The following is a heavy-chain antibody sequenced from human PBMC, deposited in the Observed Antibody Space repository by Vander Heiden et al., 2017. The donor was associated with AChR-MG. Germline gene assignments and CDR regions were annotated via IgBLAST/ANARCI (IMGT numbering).Heavy chain of an antibody. Sequence: QVQLQQWGAGLLKPSETLSLTCAVDGGSFSGYYWSWIRQPPGKGLGWSGEINHSGSTNYNPSLKSRVTISVDTSKNQFSLKLSSVTAADTAVYYCARGTPSLPLRYLGRWGQGTMVTVSS. CDR3: ARGTPSLPLRYLGR. CDR2: INHSGST. D-gene: IGHD3-9*01. V-gene: IGHV4-34*01. J-gene: IGHJ4*02. CDR1: GGSFSGYY.